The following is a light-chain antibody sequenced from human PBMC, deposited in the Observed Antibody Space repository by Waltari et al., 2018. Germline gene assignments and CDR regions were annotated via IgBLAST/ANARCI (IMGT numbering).Light chain of an antibody. Sequence: QSALTQPPSASGSPGQSVAISCTGTNSDLVRYTLVSWYQQDPGNAPKLIVYDVTKRPSGVPDRFSGSKSGNTASLIVSGLQAGDEADYYCSSYAGSGTVVFGGGTKLTVL. V-gene: IGLV2-8*01. J-gene: IGLJ2*01. CDR3: SSYAGSGTVV. CDR1: NSDLVRYTL. CDR2: DVT.